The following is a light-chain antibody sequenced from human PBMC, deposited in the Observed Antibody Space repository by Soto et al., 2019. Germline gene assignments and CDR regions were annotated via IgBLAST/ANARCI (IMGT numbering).Light chain of an antibody. Sequence: SYELTQPLSVSVALGQTARITCGGNKIGDKIVHWYQQKPGQAPVAVIYRDNSRPSGIPERFSGSNSGNTATLTISRAQAVDEADYYCQVWDNSAVVFGGGTKLTVL. CDR2: RDN. J-gene: IGLJ2*01. V-gene: IGLV3-9*01. CDR1: KIGDKI. CDR3: QVWDNSAVV.